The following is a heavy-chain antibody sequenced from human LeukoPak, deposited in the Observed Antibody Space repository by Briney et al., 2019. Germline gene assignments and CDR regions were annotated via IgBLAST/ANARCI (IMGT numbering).Heavy chain of an antibody. CDR3: ARDQSGSSYYYYGMDV. J-gene: IGHJ6*02. Sequence: SVKVSCKASGYTFTGYYMHWVRQAPGQGLEWMGRIIPIFGIANYAQKFQGRVTITADKSTSTAYMELSSLRSEDTAVYYCARDQSGSSYYYYGMDVWGQGTTVTVSS. CDR2: IIPIFGIA. D-gene: IGHD1-26*01. CDR1: GYTFTGYY. V-gene: IGHV1-69*04.